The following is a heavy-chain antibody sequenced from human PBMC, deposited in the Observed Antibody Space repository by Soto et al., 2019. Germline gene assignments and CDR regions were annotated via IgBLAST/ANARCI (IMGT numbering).Heavy chain of an antibody. J-gene: IGHJ6*02. CDR1: GYSFTSYG. D-gene: IGHD4-17*01. CDR3: AKDNTATSPSRYRFGMDV. CDR2: ISGYNGNT. Sequence: GPEVKKPGASLKVSCKASGYSFTSYGISWVRQAPGRGLEWMGWISGYNGNTNYEQKFKGRVTMTIDAATSTAYMELRSLASDDTAVYYCAKDNTATSPSRYRFGMDVWGPGTTVTVSS. V-gene: IGHV1-18*01.